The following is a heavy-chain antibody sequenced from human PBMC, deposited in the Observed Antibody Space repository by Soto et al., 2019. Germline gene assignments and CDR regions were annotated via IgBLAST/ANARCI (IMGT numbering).Heavy chain of an antibody. Sequence: QVQLQESGPGLVKPSETLSLTCTVSGGSISSYYWSWIRQPPGKGLEWIGYIYYSGSTNHNPSLKSRVTISVDTSKNQFSLKLSSVTAADTAVYYCAREYHGVGNWFDPWGQGTLVTVSS. J-gene: IGHJ5*02. CDR2: IYYSGST. D-gene: IGHD2-8*01. CDR1: GGSISSYY. V-gene: IGHV4-59*01. CDR3: AREYHGVGNWFDP.